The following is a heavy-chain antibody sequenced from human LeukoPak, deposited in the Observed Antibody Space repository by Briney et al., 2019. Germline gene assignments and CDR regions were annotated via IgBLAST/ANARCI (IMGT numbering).Heavy chain of an antibody. CDR1: GGSISSYY. D-gene: IGHD6-6*01. Sequence: SETLSLTCTVSGGSISSYYWSWIRQPPGKGLEWIGYIYYSGSTNYNPSLKSRVTISVDTSKNQFSLKLSSVTAADTAVYYCARSGEYSSSADWFDPWGQGTLVTVSS. CDR3: ARSGEYSSSADWFDP. V-gene: IGHV4-59*01. J-gene: IGHJ5*02. CDR2: IYYSGST.